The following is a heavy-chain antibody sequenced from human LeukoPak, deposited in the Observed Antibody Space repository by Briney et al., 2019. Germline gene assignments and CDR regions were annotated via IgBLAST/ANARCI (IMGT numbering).Heavy chain of an antibody. CDR3: ARDLFHAFDI. CDR1: GFTFNTYS. CDR2: ITSSSSII. V-gene: IGHV3-48*02. D-gene: IGHD2-21*01. Sequence: PGGSLRLSCAASGFTFNTYSMNWVRQAPGKGLEWVSFITSSSSIIYYADSVKGRFTISRDNAKNSLYLQMNSLRDEDTAVYYCARDLFHAFDIWGQGTMVTVSS. J-gene: IGHJ3*02.